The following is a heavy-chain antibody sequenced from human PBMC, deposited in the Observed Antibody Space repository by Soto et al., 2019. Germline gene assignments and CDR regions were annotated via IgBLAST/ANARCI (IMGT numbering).Heavy chain of an antibody. CDR1: GFPFSSYG. CDR3: AKRRMGSRWDEGDS. J-gene: IGHJ4*02. D-gene: IGHD6-13*01. Sequence: QVELVESGGGVVQPGRSLRLSCAASGFPFSSYGMHWVRQAPGKGLEWVAVISYDGSNQYYADSVKGRFTISRDKSTNTLYLEVTSLRPKDTSVYFCAKRRMGSRWDEGDSWGQATRVTVSS. V-gene: IGHV3-30*18. CDR2: ISYDGSNQ.